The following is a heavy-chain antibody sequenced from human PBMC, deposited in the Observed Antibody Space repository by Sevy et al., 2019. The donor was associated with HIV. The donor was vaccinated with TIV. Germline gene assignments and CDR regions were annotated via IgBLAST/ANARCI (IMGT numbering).Heavy chain of an antibody. V-gene: IGHV4-59*08. CDR3: AGENAWGRGYS. Sequence: SETLSITCTVSGGSITSLYWNWIRQPPGKGLEWIANIYYNGHINYNPSLKSRATLSLDTSKNQFSLRLSSVTAADTAMYYCAGENAWGRGYSWGQGTLVTVSS. D-gene: IGHD1-26*01. CDR1: GGSITSLY. J-gene: IGHJ4*02. CDR2: IYYNGHI.